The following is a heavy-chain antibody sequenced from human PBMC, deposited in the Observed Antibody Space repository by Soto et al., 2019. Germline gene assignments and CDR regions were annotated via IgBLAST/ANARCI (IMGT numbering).Heavy chain of an antibody. J-gene: IGHJ6*02. D-gene: IGHD2-8*01. CDR1: GYTFTRYG. V-gene: IGHV1-18*01. Sequence: QGHLVQSGAEVKKPGTSVKVSCKASGYTFTRYGISWVRQAPGQGLEWMGWISGYNGDTNYAQNLQGRVTMTIDTPTSTAYMELRSLTSDDTAVYYCAKNGHPPYYYYGLDVWGQGTTVTVSS. CDR2: ISGYNGDT. CDR3: AKNGHPPYYYYGLDV.